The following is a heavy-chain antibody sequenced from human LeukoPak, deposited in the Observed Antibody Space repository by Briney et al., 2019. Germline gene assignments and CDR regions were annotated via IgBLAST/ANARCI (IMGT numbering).Heavy chain of an antibody. Sequence: GRSLRLSCAASGFTFSNYGMNWVRQAPGKGLEWVSALSSSGGSTYYADSVKGRFTISRDNSKNTLYLQMNSLRAEDTAVYYCAELGITMIGGVWGKGTTVTISS. V-gene: IGHV3-23*01. CDR2: LSSSGGST. CDR1: GFTFSNYG. J-gene: IGHJ6*04. CDR3: AELGITMIGGV. D-gene: IGHD3-10*02.